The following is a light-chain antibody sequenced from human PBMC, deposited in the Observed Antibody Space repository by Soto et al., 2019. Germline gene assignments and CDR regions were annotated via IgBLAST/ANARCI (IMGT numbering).Light chain of an antibody. Sequence: EIVLTQSPGTLSLSPGERVTLSCSASQSVSSNYLAWYQQKPGQAPRLLIYGATSRATGIPDRFSGSGSGTDFTLTISRLEPEDFALYYCQQYGSSLTCGGGTKGDIK. CDR2: GAT. J-gene: IGKJ4*01. V-gene: IGKV3-20*01. CDR3: QQYGSSLT. CDR1: QSVSSNY.